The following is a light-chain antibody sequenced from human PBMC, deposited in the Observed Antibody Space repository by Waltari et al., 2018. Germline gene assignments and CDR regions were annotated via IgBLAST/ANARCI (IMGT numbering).Light chain of an antibody. Sequence: DIQMTQSPSSLSASVGDRVTITCRASQNIRNFLNLYQQKPGKAPDLLSYAASSLQTGVPSRFSGSGSGTDFTLTISGLQPEDFAVYFCQLGYTTPRTFGQGTKVEIK. J-gene: IGKJ1*01. CDR3: QLGYTTPRT. V-gene: IGKV1-39*01. CDR1: QNIRNF. CDR2: AAS.